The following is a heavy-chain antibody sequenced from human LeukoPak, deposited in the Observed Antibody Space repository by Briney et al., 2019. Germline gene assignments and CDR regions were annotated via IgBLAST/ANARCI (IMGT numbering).Heavy chain of an antibody. D-gene: IGHD3-3*01. Sequence: PSETLSLTCTVSGGSISSSSYYWGWIRQPPGKGLEWIGSIYYSGSTYYNPSLKSRVTISVDTSKNQFSLKLSSMTAADTAVYYCARRDFWSGYFDYWGQGTLVTVSS. CDR1: GGSISSSSYY. V-gene: IGHV4-39*01. J-gene: IGHJ4*02. CDR3: ARRDFWSGYFDY. CDR2: IYYSGST.